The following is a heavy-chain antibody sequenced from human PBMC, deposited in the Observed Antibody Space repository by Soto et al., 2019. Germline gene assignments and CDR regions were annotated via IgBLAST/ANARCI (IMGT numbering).Heavy chain of an antibody. CDR2: IYYSGST. CDR3: ARRRYQLLWGYYYYYMDV. CDR1: GGSISSYY. V-gene: IGHV4-59*08. Sequence: LSLTCTVSGGSISSYYWSWIRQPPGKGLEWIGYIYYSGSTNYNPSLKSRVTISVDTSKNQFSLKLSSVTAADTAVYYCARRRYQLLWGYYYYYMDVWAKGTTVTVSS. D-gene: IGHD2-2*01. J-gene: IGHJ6*03.